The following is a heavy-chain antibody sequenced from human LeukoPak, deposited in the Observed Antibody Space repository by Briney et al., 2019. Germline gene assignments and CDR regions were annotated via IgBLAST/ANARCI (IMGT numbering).Heavy chain of an antibody. V-gene: IGHV3-21*01. Sequence: PGGSLRLSCAASGFTFSSYSMNWVRQAPGKGLEWVSSISSSSSYIYYADSVKGRFTISRDNAKNSLYLQMNSLRVEDTAVYYCARLGLEVGGPNWFDPWGQGTLVTVSS. CDR3: ARLGLEVGGPNWFDP. D-gene: IGHD1-1*01. CDR1: GFTFSSYS. CDR2: ISSSSSYI. J-gene: IGHJ5*02.